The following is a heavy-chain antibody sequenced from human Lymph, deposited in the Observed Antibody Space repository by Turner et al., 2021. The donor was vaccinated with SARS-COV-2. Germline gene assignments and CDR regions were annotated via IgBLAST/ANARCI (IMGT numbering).Heavy chain of an antibody. CDR1: GYTLPELS. CDR3: ATAPAAVVTGWFDP. V-gene: IGHV1-24*01. CDR2: FDPEDGET. J-gene: IGHJ5*02. Sequence: QVQLVQSGAEVKKPGASVKVSCKVSGYTLPELSMHWVRQTPGKGLEWMGGFDPEDGETIYAKNFQGRVTMTEDTSTDTAYMDLSSLRSEDTAVYYCATAPAAVVTGWFDPWGQGTLVTVSS. D-gene: IGHD2-15*01.